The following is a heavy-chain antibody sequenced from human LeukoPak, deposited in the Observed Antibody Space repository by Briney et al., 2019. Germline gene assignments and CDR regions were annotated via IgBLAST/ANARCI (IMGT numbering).Heavy chain of an antibody. CDR1: GGSISSGGYY. D-gene: IGHD1-14*01. V-gene: IGHV4-31*03. Sequence: SQTLSLTCTVSGGSISSGGYYWSWVRQHPGKGLEWIGYIYYSGSTYYNPPLKSRVTISVDTSKNQFSLKLSSVTAADTAVYYCARAFLAEYYFDYWGQGTLVTVSS. J-gene: IGHJ4*02. CDR3: ARAFLAEYYFDY. CDR2: IYYSGST.